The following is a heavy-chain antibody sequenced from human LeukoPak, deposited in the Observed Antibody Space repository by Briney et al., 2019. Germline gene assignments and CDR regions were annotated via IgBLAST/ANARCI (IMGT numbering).Heavy chain of an antibody. J-gene: IGHJ4*02. D-gene: IGHD1-26*01. CDR3: ARDRGSYTLDY. V-gene: IGHV3-48*03. Sequence: GGSLRLSCAASGFTFSSYEINWVRQAPGKGLEWLSYISSSGSTIYYADSVKGRFTISRDNAKNSLYLQMNSLRAEDTAVYYCARDRGSYTLDYWGQGTLVTVSS. CDR2: ISSSGSTI. CDR1: GFTFSSYE.